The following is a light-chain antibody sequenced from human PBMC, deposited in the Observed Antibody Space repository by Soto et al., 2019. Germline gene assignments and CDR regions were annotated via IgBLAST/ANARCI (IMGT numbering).Light chain of an antibody. CDR1: QSVSSSY. V-gene: IGKV3-20*01. J-gene: IGKJ1*01. Sequence: EIVLTQSPGTLSLSPGERATLSCRASQSVSSSYLAWYQQRPGQAPRLLIYGASIRATGIPDRFSASGSGTDFTLTISNLQPEDYATYYCQQSYTIPRTFGQGTKVDIK. CDR2: GAS. CDR3: QQSYTIPRT.